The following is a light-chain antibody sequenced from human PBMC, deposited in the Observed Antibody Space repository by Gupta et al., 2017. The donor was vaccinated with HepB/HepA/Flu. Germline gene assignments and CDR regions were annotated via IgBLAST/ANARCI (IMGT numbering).Light chain of an antibody. Sequence: DIQMTQSPSSLSASVGDRVTITCRASQSISSSLNWYQQRPGKAPKLLIYDATTLQSGVPSRFSGSGSGTDFSLSIVSLQPEDFVTYYCQQNYRTPKTFSQGTRVEVK. V-gene: IGKV1-39*01. CDR3: QQNYRTPKT. CDR2: DAT. CDR1: QSISSS. J-gene: IGKJ1*01.